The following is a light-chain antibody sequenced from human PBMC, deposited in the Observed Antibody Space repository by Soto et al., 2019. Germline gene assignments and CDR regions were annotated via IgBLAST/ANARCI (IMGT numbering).Light chain of an antibody. V-gene: IGLV2-14*01. Sequence: QSVLTQPASVSGSPGQSITISCTGTSIDIGGYNYVSWYQQLPGKAPKLMIYDVSNRPSGVSTRFSGSKSGNTASLTISGLQAVVEADDYCTTYTRYSGVVRTGTKVTVL. CDR3: TTYTRYSGV. CDR1: SIDIGGYNY. CDR2: DVS. J-gene: IGLJ1*01.